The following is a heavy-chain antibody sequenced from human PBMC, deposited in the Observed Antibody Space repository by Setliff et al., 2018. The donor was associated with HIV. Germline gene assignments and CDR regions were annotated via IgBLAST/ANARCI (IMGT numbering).Heavy chain of an antibody. Sequence: GGSLRLSCAASGFTVSSNYMSWVRQAPGKGLEWVSVIYSGGSTYYADSVKGRFTSSRDNVKNSLYLQMNSLRAEDTAVYYCARDRYSGSSTDYWGQGTLVTVSS. CDR3: ARDRYSGSSTDY. D-gene: IGHD1-26*01. V-gene: IGHV3-53*01. J-gene: IGHJ4*02. CDR2: IYSGGST. CDR1: GFTVSSNY.